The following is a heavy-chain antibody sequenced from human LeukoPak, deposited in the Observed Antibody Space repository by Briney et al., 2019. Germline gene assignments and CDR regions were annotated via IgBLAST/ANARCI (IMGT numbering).Heavy chain of an antibody. CDR2: MSAYSGNT. CDR3: ARDRGIVGAKPIFDN. Sequence: ASVPVSRKNSRCTLPQYNLHGVRPAPGQEREWVGWMSAYSGNTHHAHNLQGRVTMTTDTSTNTAYMDLRGLISDDTAVYYCARDRGIVGAKPIFDNWGQGTLVTVSS. V-gene: IGHV1-18*01. J-gene: IGHJ4*02. D-gene: IGHD1-26*01. CDR1: RCTLPQYN.